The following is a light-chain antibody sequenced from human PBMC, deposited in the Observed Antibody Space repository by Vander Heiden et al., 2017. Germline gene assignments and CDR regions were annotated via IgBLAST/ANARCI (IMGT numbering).Light chain of an antibody. Sequence: EFVLTQSPVTLPLFPGESATLSCRARQTLTSFLAWYQQKPGQAPRLLIYDATNRATGIPDRCSGDWSGTEFTLTIGSLEPEDFAIYYCQLRSAWPPGVTFGGGTKVEIK. CDR2: DAT. CDR1: QTLTSF. CDR3: QLRSAWPPGVT. J-gene: IGKJ4*01. V-gene: IGKV3-11*01.